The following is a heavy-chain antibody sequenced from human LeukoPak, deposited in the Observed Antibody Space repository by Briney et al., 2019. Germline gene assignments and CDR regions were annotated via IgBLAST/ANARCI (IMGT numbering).Heavy chain of an antibody. V-gene: IGHV3-21*01. CDR1: GFTFSSYS. Sequence: GGSLRLSSAASGFTFSSYSMNWVRQAPGKGLEWVSSISSSSSYIYYADSVKGRFTISRDNAKNSLYLQMNSLRAEDTAVYYCARDTSIVVVPAATFDWFDPWGQGTLVTVSS. J-gene: IGHJ5*02. CDR3: ARDTSIVVVPAATFDWFDP. D-gene: IGHD2-2*01. CDR2: ISSSSSYI.